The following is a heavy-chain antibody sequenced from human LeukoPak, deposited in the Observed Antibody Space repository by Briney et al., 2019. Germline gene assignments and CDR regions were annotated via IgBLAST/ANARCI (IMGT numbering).Heavy chain of an antibody. D-gene: IGHD3-10*01. Sequence: GASVKVSCKASGYTLTGYYMHWVRQAPGQGLEWMGWINPNSGGTNYAQKFQGRVTMTRDTSISTAYMELSRLRSDDTAVYYCARLQRYGSGSYWKGGPNWFDPWGQGTLVTVSS. CDR3: ARLQRYGSGSYWKGGPNWFDP. CDR1: GYTLTGYY. CDR2: INPNSGGT. V-gene: IGHV1-2*02. J-gene: IGHJ5*02.